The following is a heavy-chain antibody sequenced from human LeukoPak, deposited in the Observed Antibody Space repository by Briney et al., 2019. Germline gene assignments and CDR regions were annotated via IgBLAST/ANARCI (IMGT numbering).Heavy chain of an antibody. CDR3: AKGGPDLRAYFDP. CDR2: TYYRSRWYS. V-gene: IGHV6-1*01. J-gene: IGHJ5*02. CDR1: GDSVSRNSAT. D-gene: IGHD1-14*01. Sequence: SQTLSLTCAISGDSVSRNSATWNWIRQSPSRGLEWLGRTYYRSRWYSDYEVSVKSRITINADTSKNQFSLQLNSVTPEDTAVYYCAKGGPDLRAYFDPWGQGTLVTVSS.